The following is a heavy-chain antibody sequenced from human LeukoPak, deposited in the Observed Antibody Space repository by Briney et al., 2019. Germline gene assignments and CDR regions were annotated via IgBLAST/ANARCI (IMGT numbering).Heavy chain of an antibody. CDR2: ISSSSSYI. Sequence: GGSLRLSCAASGFTFSSYSMNWVRQAPGKGLEWVSSISSSSSYINYADSVKGRFTISRDNAKNSLYLQMNSLRAEDTAVYYCATDQVKALVVLPAANYWGQGTLVTVSS. CDR3: ATDQVKALVVLPAANY. J-gene: IGHJ4*02. D-gene: IGHD2-2*01. CDR1: GFTFSSYS. V-gene: IGHV3-21*01.